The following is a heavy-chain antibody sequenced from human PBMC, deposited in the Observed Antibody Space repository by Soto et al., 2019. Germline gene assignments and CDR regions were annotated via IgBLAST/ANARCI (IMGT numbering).Heavy chain of an antibody. CDR3: ARRSCSSTSCYVGYYYYYMDV. Sequence: SETLSLTCTVSGGSISSYYWSWIRQPPGKGLEWIGYTYYSGSTNYNPSLKSRVTISVDTSKNQFSLKLSSVTAADTAVYYCARRSCSSTSCYVGYYYYYMDVWGKGTTVTVSS. CDR2: TYYSGST. V-gene: IGHV4-59*08. J-gene: IGHJ6*03. CDR1: GGSISSYY. D-gene: IGHD2-2*01.